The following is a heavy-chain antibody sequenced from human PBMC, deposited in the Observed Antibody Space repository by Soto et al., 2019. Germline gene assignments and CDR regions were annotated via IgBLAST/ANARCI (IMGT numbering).Heavy chain of an antibody. CDR3: ARARYYDWCFGL. Sequence: SETLTLTCAVYGGSFSAYYWSWIRQSAGKGLEWIGQITHSGSTTYTPSLKSRLTISVDTSKTQFSLRLSSVTAADTAVYFCARARYYDWCFGLWGLGTPVTVSS. V-gene: IGHV4-34*01. CDR2: ITHSGST. CDR1: GGSFSAYY. J-gene: IGHJ4*02. D-gene: IGHD3-9*01.